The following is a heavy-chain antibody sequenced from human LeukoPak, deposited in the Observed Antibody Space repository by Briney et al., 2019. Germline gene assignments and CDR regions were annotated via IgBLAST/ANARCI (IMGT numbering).Heavy chain of an antibody. CDR1: GYSFSSNR. CDR2: IYPGDSDI. V-gene: IGHV5-51*01. Sequence: GESLKISCKGSGYSFSSNRIGWVRQVPGKGLEWMGIIYPGDSDIRYSPSFQGLVTISADTSISTAYLQWSSLKASDTAMYYCTRPEGVPYSFDYWGQGTLVTVSS. D-gene: IGHD3-10*01. J-gene: IGHJ4*02. CDR3: TRPEGVPYSFDY.